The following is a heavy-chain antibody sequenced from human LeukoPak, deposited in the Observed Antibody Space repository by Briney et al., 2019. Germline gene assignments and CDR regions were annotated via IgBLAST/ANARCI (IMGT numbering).Heavy chain of an antibody. D-gene: IGHD2-21*01. CDR2: ISSSSSTI. CDR3: ARDIPQFPFDYYYYYMDV. Sequence: GGSLRLPCAASGFTFSSYSMNWVRQAPGKGLEWVSYISSSSSTIYYADSVKGRFTISRDNAKNSLYLQMNSLRAEDTAVYYCARDIPQFPFDYYYYYMDVWGKGTTVTVSS. V-gene: IGHV3-48*01. CDR1: GFTFSSYS. J-gene: IGHJ6*03.